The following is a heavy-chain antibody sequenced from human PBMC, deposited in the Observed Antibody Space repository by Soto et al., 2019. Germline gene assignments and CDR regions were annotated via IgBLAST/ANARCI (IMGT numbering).Heavy chain of an antibody. CDR2: LIPIFGAA. J-gene: IGHJ5*02. CDR3: ARCRSSPKFAP. D-gene: IGHD6-6*01. Sequence: QVQLVQSGAEVRKPGSSVKVSCKISGGTFTTYVISWLRQAPGQGREWMGGLIPIFGAANLAQKFQGRVTITADESTSTVNMELSSLTSEDTAVYYCARCRSSPKFAPWGQGTLVTVSS. V-gene: IGHV1-69*01. CDR1: GGTFTTYV.